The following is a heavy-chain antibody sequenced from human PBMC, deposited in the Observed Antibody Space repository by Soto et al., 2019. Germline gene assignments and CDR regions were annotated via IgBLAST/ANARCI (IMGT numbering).Heavy chain of an antibody. Sequence: PGGSLRLSCVASGFTFTSYAMTWVRQAPGKGLEWVSGISSSGGSTYYADSVKGRFTISRDNSKNTLYLQMNSLGAEDTAVYYCAKNFYGSSGYDIIYGGCDIGVQGTRVTV. CDR3: AKNFYGSSGYDIIYGGCDI. D-gene: IGHD3-22*01. CDR1: GFTFTSYA. J-gene: IGHJ3*02. CDR2: ISSSGGST. V-gene: IGHV3-23*01.